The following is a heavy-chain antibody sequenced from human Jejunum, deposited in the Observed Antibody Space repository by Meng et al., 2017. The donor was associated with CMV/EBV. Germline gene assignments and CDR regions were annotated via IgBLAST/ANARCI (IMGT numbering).Heavy chain of an antibody. CDR3: ARIGRFGEYTLGDDY. CDR1: GFIFRSYA. D-gene: IGHD3-16*01. J-gene: IGHJ4*02. Sequence: SGFIFRSYAMHWVRQAPGKGLEWVAAISPDEHNKYYADSVKGRFTVSRDNFKNTLYLQMDSLRVEDTAVYYCARIGRFGEYTLGDDYWGQGTLVTVSS. CDR2: ISPDEHNK. V-gene: IGHV3-30*14.